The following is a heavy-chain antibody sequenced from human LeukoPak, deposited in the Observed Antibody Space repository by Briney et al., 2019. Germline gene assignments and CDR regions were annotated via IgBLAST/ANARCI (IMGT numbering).Heavy chain of an antibody. CDR3: ARTRDAGRDY. V-gene: IGHV4-34*01. CDR2: INHSGST. D-gene: IGHD2-2*01. CDR1: AGSFSGYY. J-gene: IGHJ4*02. Sequence: QPSDTQSLTCAVYAGSFSGYYWSWIRQPPGKGLGWIGVINHSGSTNSNPSLKSRVTISVDTSKNQFSLKRSSVTAADTAVYYCARTRDAGRDYWGQGTLVTVSS.